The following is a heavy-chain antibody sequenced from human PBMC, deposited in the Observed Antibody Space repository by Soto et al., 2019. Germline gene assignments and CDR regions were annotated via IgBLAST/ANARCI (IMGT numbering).Heavy chain of an antibody. V-gene: IGHV3-9*01. CDR3: AKGHLPRMDV. Sequence: EVQLVESGGGLVQPGRSLRLSCAASGFTFDDYAMHWVRQAPGKGLEWVSGISWNSGSIGYADSVKGRFTISRDNAKNSLYLQMNSLRAEDTALYYCAKGHLPRMDVWGQGTTVAVSS. J-gene: IGHJ6*02. CDR2: ISWNSGSI. CDR1: GFTFDDYA.